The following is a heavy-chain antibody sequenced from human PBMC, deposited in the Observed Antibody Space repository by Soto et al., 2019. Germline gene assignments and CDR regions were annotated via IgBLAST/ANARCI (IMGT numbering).Heavy chain of an antibody. V-gene: IGHV4-34*01. CDR3: ETCYYDSSGYPASSWFDP. J-gene: IGHJ5*02. D-gene: IGHD3-22*01. CDR1: GGSFSGYY. CDR2: INHSGST. Sequence: SETLSLTCAVYGGSFSGYYWSWIRQPPGKGLEWIGEINHSGSTNYNPSLKSRVTISVDTSKNQFSLKLSSVTAADTAVYYCETCYYDSSGYPASSWFDPWGQGTLVTVSS.